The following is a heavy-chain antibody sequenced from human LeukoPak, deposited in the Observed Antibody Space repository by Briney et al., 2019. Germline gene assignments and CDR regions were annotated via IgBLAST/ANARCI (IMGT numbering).Heavy chain of an antibody. CDR3: ATDLTRAARGGY. V-gene: IGHV1-8*02. CDR1: GGTFSSYA. J-gene: IGHJ4*02. D-gene: IGHD3-10*01. CDR2: MNPNSGNT. Sequence: ASVKVSCKASGGTFSSYAINWVRQATGQGPEWMGWMNPNSGNTGYAQKFQGRVTMTRNTSISTAYMELSSLRSEDTAVYYCATDLTRAARGGYWGQGTLVTVSS.